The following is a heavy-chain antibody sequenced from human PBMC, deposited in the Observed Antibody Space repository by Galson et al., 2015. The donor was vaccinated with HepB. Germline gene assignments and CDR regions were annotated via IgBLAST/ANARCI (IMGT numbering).Heavy chain of an antibody. D-gene: IGHD2-15*01. J-gene: IGHJ1*01. CDR1: GFSFSAYN. Sequence: SLRLSCAASGFSFSAYNINWVRQAPGKGLEWVACISSSSAYRFYADSVKGRFSVSRDNAKNSLSLQMNSLRVEDTAVYYCARDETATSAYQYCDHWGRGTLVTVSS. CDR2: ISSSSAYR. CDR3: ARDETATSAYQYCDH. V-gene: IGHV3-21*01.